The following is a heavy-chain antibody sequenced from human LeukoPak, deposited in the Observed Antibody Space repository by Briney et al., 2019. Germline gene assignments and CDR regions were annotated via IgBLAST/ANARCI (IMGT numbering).Heavy chain of an antibody. D-gene: IGHD3-10*01. J-gene: IGHJ6*03. CDR1: GGSISTSNYY. Sequence: SETLSLTCTVSGGSISTSNYYWGWNRQPPGKGLEWIGNIFYSGSTYYSPSLKSRVTISLDTSRNQFSLKLSSVTAADTAVYYCARSGGGSGSWFSPHYYYYMDVWGKGTTVTISS. CDR2: IFYSGST. V-gene: IGHV4-39*07. CDR3: ARSGGGSGSWFSPHYYYYMDV.